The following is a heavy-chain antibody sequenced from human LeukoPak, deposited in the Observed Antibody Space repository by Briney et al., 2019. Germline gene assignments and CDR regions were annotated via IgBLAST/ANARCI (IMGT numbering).Heavy chain of an antibody. CDR3: AKDDAWLRFGE. D-gene: IGHD3-10*01. V-gene: IGHV3-30*18. CDR2: IIHDGNNK. J-gene: IGHJ4*02. CDR1: GFTFINYG. Sequence: GGSLRLSCAASGFTFINYGMHWVRQAPGKGLEWLAVIIHDGNNKYYADSVKGRFTISRDNSKNTLYLEVISLTAEDTAVYYCAKDDAWLRFGEWSQGTLVTVSS.